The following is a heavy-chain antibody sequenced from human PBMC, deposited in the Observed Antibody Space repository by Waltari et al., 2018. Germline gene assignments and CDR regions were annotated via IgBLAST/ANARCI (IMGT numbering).Heavy chain of an antibody. J-gene: IGHJ3*02. CDR2: IFYSGTA. V-gene: IGHV4-31*03. CDR1: GGSIRRADYY. Sequence: QVQLQESGPGLVKPSQTLSLTCTVSGGSIRRADYYWSWLRQHPGKGLEWVGYIFYSGTAYYNPSLEDRVTISVDTSKNQFSLNIYSVTAADTAVYYCARVMYNWNYGVSRWDALDIWGQGTMVTVTP. D-gene: IGHD1-7*01. CDR3: ARVMYNWNYGVSRWDALDI.